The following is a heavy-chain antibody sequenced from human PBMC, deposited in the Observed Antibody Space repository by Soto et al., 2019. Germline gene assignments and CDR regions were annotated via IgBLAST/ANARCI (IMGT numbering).Heavy chain of an antibody. J-gene: IGHJ3*02. CDR3: GRGGGAYCGNDCIRAVDI. Sequence: PGGSLRLSCAVSGFTVSNNYMSWVRQAPEKGLEWISVIYSGGDTYYADSVKVRFIISRDNSKNTLYLQMNSLRVDDTAVYYCGRGGGAYCGNDCIRAVDIWGQGTMVTVSS. V-gene: IGHV3-66*01. D-gene: IGHD2-21*02. CDR2: IYSGGDT. CDR1: GFTVSNNY.